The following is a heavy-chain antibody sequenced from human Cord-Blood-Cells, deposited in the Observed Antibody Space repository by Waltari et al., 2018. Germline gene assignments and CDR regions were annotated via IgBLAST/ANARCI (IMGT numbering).Heavy chain of an antibody. CDR3: AGGIVATGEDAFDI. Sequence: QVQLQESGPGLVKPSETLSLTCTVSGGSISSYYWSWIRQPPGKGLAWIGYIYYSGSTNYNPALKIRVTISVDTSKNQFSLKLSSVTAADTAVYYCAGGIVATGEDAFDIWGQGTMVTVSS. J-gene: IGHJ3*02. CDR2: IYYSGST. D-gene: IGHD5-12*01. V-gene: IGHV4-59*01. CDR1: GGSISSYY.